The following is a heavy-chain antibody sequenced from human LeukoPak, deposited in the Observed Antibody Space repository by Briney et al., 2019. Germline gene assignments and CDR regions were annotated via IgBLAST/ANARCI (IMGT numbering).Heavy chain of an antibody. CDR1: GFTFSSYA. CDR2: ISGSGGST. CDR3: AKDRTVGASYWYFDL. D-gene: IGHD1-26*01. Sequence: GGSLRLSCAASGFTFSSYAMSWVRQAPGKGLEWVSAISGSGGSTYYADSVKGRFTISRDNSKNTLYLQMNTLRAEDTAIYYCAKDRTVGASYWYFDLWGRGTLDTVSS. J-gene: IGHJ2*01. V-gene: IGHV3-23*01.